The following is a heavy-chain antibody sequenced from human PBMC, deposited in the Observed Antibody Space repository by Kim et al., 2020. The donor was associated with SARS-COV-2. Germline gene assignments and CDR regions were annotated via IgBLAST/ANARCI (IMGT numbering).Heavy chain of an antibody. V-gene: IGHV3-33*05. CDR2: VSFDGSKT. D-gene: IGHD1-1*01. CDR1: GFIFSNHG. J-gene: IGHJ4*02. Sequence: GGSLRLSCAASGFIFSNHGMHWVRQAPGKGLEWVGVVSFDGSKTFYTDSLKGRFTVSRDNLRHTVYLQMNRLRVEDTAVYYCARDGTGNYRLDYWGQGTLVTVSS. CDR3: ARDGTGNYRLDY.